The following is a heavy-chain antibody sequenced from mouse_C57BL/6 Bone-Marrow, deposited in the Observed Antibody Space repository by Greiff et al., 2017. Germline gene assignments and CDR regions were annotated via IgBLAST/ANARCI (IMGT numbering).Heavy chain of an antibody. CDR1: GYTFTNYW. CDR2: IYPGGGYT. V-gene: IGHV1-63*01. D-gene: IGHD2-1*01. J-gene: IGHJ2*01. CDR3: ARYGNYPYFDY. Sequence: QVQLQQSGAELVRPGTSVKMSCKASGYTFTNYWIGWAKQRPGHGLEWIGDIYPGGGYTNYNEKFKGKATLTADKSSSTAYMQFSSLTSEDSAIYYCARYGNYPYFDYWGQGTALTVSS.